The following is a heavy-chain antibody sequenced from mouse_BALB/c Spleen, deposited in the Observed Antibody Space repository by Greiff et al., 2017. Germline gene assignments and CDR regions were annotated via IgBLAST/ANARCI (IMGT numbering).Heavy chain of an antibody. J-gene: IGHJ4*01. V-gene: IGHV7-1*02. D-gene: IGHD4-1*01. CDR1: GFPFSAFY. Sequence: ELKLMDSGGGLVRPGGSLRLSCATSGFPFSAFYMEWVRQPPGKRLEWIAASRNKANDYTTEYSASVKGRFIVSRDTSQSILYLQMNALRAEDTAIYYCARGNWDAMDYWGQGTSVTVSS. CDR3: ARGNWDAMDY. CDR2: SRNKANDYTT.